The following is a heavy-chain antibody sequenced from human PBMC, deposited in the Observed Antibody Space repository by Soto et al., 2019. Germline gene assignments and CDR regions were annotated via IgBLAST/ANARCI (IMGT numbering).Heavy chain of an antibody. CDR2: IGTAGDT. CDR3: GRGRGRRGGEYGMDV. Sequence: EVQLVESGGGLVQPGGSLRLSCAASGFTFSSYDMHWVRQATGKGLEWVSAIGTAGDTYYPGSVKGRFTICRENAKNSLYLQMNSLGAGYTGVYYCGRGRGRRGGEYGMDVWGQGTTVTVSS. J-gene: IGHJ6*02. D-gene: IGHD3-16*01. V-gene: IGHV3-13*01. CDR1: GFTFSSYD.